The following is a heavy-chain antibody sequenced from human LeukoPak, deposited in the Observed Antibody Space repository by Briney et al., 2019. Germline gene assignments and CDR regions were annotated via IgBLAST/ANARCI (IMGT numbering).Heavy chain of an antibody. CDR3: ARVTYYCGGGGGDGFIY. Sequence: GASVKVSCRASGLSLTHDGISWVRQAPGQGLVWMGWISFYNGDTLYAQNFQGRLTVTTDTSTSTAYMELTSLTSDDTAVYFCARVTYYCGGGGGDGFIYWGQETRVPVSS. J-gene: IGHJ4*02. CDR2: ISFYNGDT. D-gene: IGHD2-21*01. CDR1: GLSLTHDG. V-gene: IGHV1-18*01.